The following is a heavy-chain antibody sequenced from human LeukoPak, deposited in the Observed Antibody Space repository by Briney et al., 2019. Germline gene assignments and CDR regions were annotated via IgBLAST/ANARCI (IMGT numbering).Heavy chain of an antibody. CDR1: GFTLDDYA. CDR3: AKSRAGGLRYYMDV. Sequence: GRSLRLSCAASGFTLDDYAMHWVRQAPGKGLEWVSGISWNSGSIGYADSVKGRFTISRDNAKNSLYLQMNSLRAEDMALYYCAKSRAGGLRYYMDVWGKGTTVTVSS. CDR2: ISWNSGSI. D-gene: IGHD3-16*01. V-gene: IGHV3-9*03. J-gene: IGHJ6*03.